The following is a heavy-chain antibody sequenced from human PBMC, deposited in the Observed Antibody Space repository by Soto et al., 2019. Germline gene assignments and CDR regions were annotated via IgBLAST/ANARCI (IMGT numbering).Heavy chain of an antibody. CDR3: ARTLGAARSYYYYGMDV. J-gene: IGHJ6*02. CDR1: GGTFSSYA. CDR2: IIPIFGTA. D-gene: IGHD6-6*01. Sequence: ASVKVSCKASGGTFSSYAISWVRQAPGQGLEWMGGIIPIFGTANYAQKFQGRVTITADESTSTAYMELSSLRSEDTAVYYCARTLGAARSYYYYGMDVWGQGTTVTVS. V-gene: IGHV1-69*13.